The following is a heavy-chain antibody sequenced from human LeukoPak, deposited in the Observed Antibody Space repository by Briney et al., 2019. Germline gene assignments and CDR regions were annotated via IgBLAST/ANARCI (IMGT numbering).Heavy chain of an antibody. Sequence: PGGSLRLSCAASGFTFSSYAMHWVRQAPGKGLEYVSAISSNGGSTYYANSVKGRFTISRDNSKNTLYLQMGSLRAEDMAVYYCAKDGDYYDSSGYYYFDYWGQGTLVTVSS. V-gene: IGHV3-64*01. J-gene: IGHJ4*02. CDR2: ISSNGGST. D-gene: IGHD3-22*01. CDR3: AKDGDYYDSSGYYYFDY. CDR1: GFTFSSYA.